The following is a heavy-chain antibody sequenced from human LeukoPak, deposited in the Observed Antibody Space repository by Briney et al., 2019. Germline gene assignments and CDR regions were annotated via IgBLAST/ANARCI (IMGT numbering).Heavy chain of an antibody. CDR3: ARGGYSYGPFDY. V-gene: IGHV3-23*01. J-gene: IGHJ4*02. CDR2: ISANGGGT. Sequence: GGSLRLSCAASGFTFSSYAMSWVRQAPGKGLEWVSSISANGGGTYYADSVKGRFTVSRDNSKSTLYLQVTSLKASDTAIYYCARGGYSYGPFDYWGQGTLVTVFS. CDR1: GFTFSSYA. D-gene: IGHD5-18*01.